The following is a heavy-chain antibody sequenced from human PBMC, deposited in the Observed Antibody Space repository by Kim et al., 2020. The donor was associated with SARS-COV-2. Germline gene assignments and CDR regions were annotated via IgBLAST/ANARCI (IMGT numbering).Heavy chain of an antibody. CDR3: ARGSEYSYGFLGY. Sequence: GGSLRLSCAASGFTVSSDYMSWVRQPPGKGLEWVSVIYSGGSTYYADSVKGRFTISRDNSKNTLYLQMNSLRAEDTAVYFCARGSEYSYGFLGYWGQGTLVTVS. D-gene: IGHD5-18*01. J-gene: IGHJ4*02. CDR2: IYSGGST. V-gene: IGHV3-53*01. CDR1: GFTVSSDY.